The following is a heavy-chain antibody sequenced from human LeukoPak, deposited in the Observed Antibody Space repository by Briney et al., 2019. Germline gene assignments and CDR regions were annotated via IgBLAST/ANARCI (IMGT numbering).Heavy chain of an antibody. CDR1: GFTFSSYA. D-gene: IGHD2-15*01. V-gene: IGHV3-30-3*01. CDR3: ARADPYCSGGSCSSFAY. Sequence: PGGSLRLSCAASGFTFSSYAMHWVRQAPGKGLEWVAVISYDGSNKYYADSVKGRFTISRDNSRNTLYLQMNSLRAEDTAVYYCARADPYCSGGSCSSFAYWGQGTLVTVSS. CDR2: ISYDGSNK. J-gene: IGHJ4*02.